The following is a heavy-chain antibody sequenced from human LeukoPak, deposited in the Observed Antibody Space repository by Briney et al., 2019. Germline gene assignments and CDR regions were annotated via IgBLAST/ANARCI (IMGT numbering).Heavy chain of an antibody. CDR1: GGSFSGYY. J-gene: IGHJ5*02. D-gene: IGHD1-26*01. V-gene: IGHV4-34*01. Sequence: SETLSLTCAVYGGSFSGYYWSWIRQPPGRGLEWIGEINHRGSTNYNPSLKSRVTISVDTSKNQFSLKLSSVTAADTAVYYCASWVGVKEYNWFDPWGQGTLVTVSS. CDR3: ASWVGVKEYNWFDP. CDR2: INHRGST.